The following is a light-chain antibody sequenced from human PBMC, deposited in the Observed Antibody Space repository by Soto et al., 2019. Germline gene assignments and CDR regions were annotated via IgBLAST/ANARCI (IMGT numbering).Light chain of an antibody. Sequence: QSALTQPASVSGSPGQSTTISCTGTSSDVGGYNYVSWYQQHPGKVPKLIIFEVSHRPSGVSNRFSGSKSGNTASLTISGLQAEDEADYYCSSYTTSSTLLFGGGTQLTVL. CDR1: SSDVGGYNY. J-gene: IGLJ2*01. V-gene: IGLV2-14*01. CDR3: SSYTTSSTLL. CDR2: EVS.